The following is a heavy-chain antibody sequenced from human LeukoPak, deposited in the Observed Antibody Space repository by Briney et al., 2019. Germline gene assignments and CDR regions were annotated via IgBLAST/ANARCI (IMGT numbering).Heavy chain of an antibody. CDR1: GGTFSSYA. CDR2: IIPIFGTA. Sequence: VKVSCKASGGTFSSYAISWVRQAPGQGLEWMGGIIPIFGTANYAQKFQGRVTITADESTSTAYMELSSLRSEDTAEYYCARAGSAGGLYYFDYWGQGTLVTVSS. D-gene: IGHD6-13*01. J-gene: IGHJ4*02. CDR3: ARAGSAGGLYYFDY. V-gene: IGHV1-69*13.